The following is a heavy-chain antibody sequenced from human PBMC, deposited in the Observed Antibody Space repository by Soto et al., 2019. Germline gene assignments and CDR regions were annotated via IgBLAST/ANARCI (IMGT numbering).Heavy chain of an antibody. D-gene: IGHD6-13*01. Sequence: QVQLQESGPGLVKPSGTLSLTCAVSGGSISSSNWWSWVRQPPGKGLEGIGEIYHSGSTNYNPSLKSRVTISVDKSKNQFSLKLSSVTAADTAVYYCAVEVREYGAAVEYFQHWGQGTLVTVSS. CDR1: GGSISSSNW. CDR3: AVEVREYGAAVEYFQH. CDR2: IYHSGST. J-gene: IGHJ1*01. V-gene: IGHV4-4*02.